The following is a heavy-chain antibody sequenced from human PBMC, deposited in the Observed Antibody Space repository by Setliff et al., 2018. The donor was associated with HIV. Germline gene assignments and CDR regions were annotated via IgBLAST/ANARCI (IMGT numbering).Heavy chain of an antibody. Sequence: GGSLRLSCAASGFTFSSYWMSWVRQAPGKGLEWVSNTKFDGSESYYVDSVKGRFTMSRDNAKNLVYLEMNSLKVEDTAVYYCARDATRGGDFDFWGQGTVVTVSS. CDR3: ARDATRGGDFDF. V-gene: IGHV3-7*01. CDR2: TKFDGSES. D-gene: IGHD1-26*01. CDR1: GFTFSSYW. J-gene: IGHJ4*03.